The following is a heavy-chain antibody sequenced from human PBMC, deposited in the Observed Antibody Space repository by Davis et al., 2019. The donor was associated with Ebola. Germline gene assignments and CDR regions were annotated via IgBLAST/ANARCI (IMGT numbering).Heavy chain of an antibody. V-gene: IGHV4-39*01. Sequence: MPSETLSLTCTVSGGSISSHNWWSWIRQPPGKGLEWIGSIYYSGSTYYNPSLKSRVTISVDTSKNQFSLKLSSVTAADTAVYYCASRQAAPDRGPWFDPWGQGTLVTVSS. J-gene: IGHJ5*02. D-gene: IGHD6-13*01. CDR2: IYYSGST. CDR1: GGSISSHNW. CDR3: ASRQAAPDRGPWFDP.